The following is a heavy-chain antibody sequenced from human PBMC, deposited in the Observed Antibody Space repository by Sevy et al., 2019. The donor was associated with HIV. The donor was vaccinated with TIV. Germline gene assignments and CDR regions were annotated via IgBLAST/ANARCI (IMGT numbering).Heavy chain of an antibody. CDR2: FCFGGSKI. CDR3: GREGSTQANDY. D-gene: IGHD3-10*01. V-gene: IGHV3-23*01. J-gene: IGHJ4*02. CDR1: GFTFSIYT. Sequence: GESLKISCAASGFTFSIYTMSWVRQAPGKGLEWVSTFCFGGSKIYYADSVKGRYTISRDNSRNTAYLQKNSLRADDTAVYYCGREGSTQANDYWGQGTLVTVSS.